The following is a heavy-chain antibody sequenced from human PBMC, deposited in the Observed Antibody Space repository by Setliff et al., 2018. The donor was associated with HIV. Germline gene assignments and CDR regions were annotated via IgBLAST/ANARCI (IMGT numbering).Heavy chain of an antibody. Sequence: GESLKISCTASGYSFNNYWIGWVRQMPGRGLEWIGVIYPGDSETRYGQSFQGQVSISADRSITTAYLEWRSLKASDTAMYYCTRRRRAPGSEDLEAYWGQGTLVTVSS. D-gene: IGHD1-26*01. CDR3: TRRRRAPGSEDLEAY. CDR1: GYSFNNYW. V-gene: IGHV5-51*01. J-gene: IGHJ4*02. CDR2: IYPGDSET.